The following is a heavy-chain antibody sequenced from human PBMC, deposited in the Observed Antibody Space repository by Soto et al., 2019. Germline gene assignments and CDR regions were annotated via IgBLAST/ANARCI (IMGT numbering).Heavy chain of an antibody. Sequence: EVQLLESGGGLVQPGGSLRLSCAASGFTFTNYAMRWVREAPGKGLEWISTIGGSDGRSYYADSVKGRITISTDKANNTLYLKINNLRAEDTAIYYCARRGSDYSYVDYWCQGTLGTVSS. J-gene: IGHJ4*02. V-gene: IGHV3-23*01. D-gene: IGHD3-16*01. CDR3: ARRGSDYSYVDY. CDR2: IGGSDGRS. CDR1: GFTFTNYA.